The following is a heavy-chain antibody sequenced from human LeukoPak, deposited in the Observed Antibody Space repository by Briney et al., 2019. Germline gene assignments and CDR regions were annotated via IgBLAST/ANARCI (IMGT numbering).Heavy chain of an antibody. CDR3: ATVGYSYGAFDY. CDR2: FDREDGGT. CDR1: GYTLTEIS. J-gene: IGHJ4*02. D-gene: IGHD5-18*01. V-gene: IGHV1-24*01. Sequence: ASVKVSCKVSGYTLTEISLHWVRPAPGKGLAWMGGFDREDGGTMYAQKFQGRVTMTEDTSTDTALMELSSLRSEDTAVYYCATVGYSYGAFDYWGQGTLVIVSS.